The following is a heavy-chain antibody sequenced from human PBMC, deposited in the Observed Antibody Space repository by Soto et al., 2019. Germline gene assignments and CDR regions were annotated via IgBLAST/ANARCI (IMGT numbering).Heavy chain of an antibody. CDR3: ARYYDFWSGYDTSDYYYYGMDV. J-gene: IGHJ6*02. Sequence: SSETLSLTCAVYGGSFIGYYWSCIRHPPGNGLEWIGEINHSGSTNDNPSLKSRVTISVDTSKNQFSLKLSSVTASYTPVYYCARYYDFWSGYDTSDYYYYGMDVWRQGTRVNVPS. D-gene: IGHD3-3*01. CDR2: INHSGST. V-gene: IGHV4-34*01. CDR1: GGSFIGYY.